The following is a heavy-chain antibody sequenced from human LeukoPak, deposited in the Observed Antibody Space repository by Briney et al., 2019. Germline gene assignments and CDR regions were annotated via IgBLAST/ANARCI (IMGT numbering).Heavy chain of an antibody. D-gene: IGHD6-13*01. CDR1: GFTFSSYW. V-gene: IGHV3-33*08. J-gene: IGHJ4*02. CDR2: IWDDGSNQ. Sequence: PGGSLRLSCVASGFTFSSYWMHWVRQAPGKGLEWVAVIWDDGSNQKYADSVKGRFTISRDNSKNTLYLQMNSLRAEDTAVYYCARGRGSSWYFDYWGKGTLVTVSS. CDR3: ARGRGSSWYFDY.